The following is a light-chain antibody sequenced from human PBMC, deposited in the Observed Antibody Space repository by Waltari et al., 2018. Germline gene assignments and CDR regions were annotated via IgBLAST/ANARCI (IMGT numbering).Light chain of an antibody. CDR3: QQYNTWPT. J-gene: IGKJ4*01. V-gene: IGKV3-15*01. CDR1: QSISSN. Sequence: EIVMTQSPVTLSVSPGERATLSCRASQSISSNLAWYQQKPGQSPRLLILGASTRATGIPARFSGSGSGTDFTLTISSLQSEDFAVYFCQQYNTWPTFGGGTKVEIK. CDR2: GAS.